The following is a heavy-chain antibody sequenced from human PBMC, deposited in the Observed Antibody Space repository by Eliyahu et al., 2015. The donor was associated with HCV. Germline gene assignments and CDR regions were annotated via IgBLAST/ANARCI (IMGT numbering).Heavy chain of an antibody. D-gene: IGHD3-10*01. Sequence: SGFTFSSYSMNWVRQAPGKGLEWVSSISSSSSYIYYADSVKGRFTISRDNAKNSLYLQMNSLRAEDTAVYYCARDAWFGETNHYYGMDVWGQGTTVTVSS. V-gene: IGHV3-21*01. CDR3: ARDAWFGETNHYYGMDV. CDR1: GFTFSSYS. J-gene: IGHJ6*02. CDR2: ISSSSSYI.